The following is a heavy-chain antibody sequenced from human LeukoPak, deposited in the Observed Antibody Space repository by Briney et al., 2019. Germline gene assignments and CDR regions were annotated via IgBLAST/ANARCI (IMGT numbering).Heavy chain of an antibody. J-gene: IGHJ4*02. Sequence: ASVKVSCKASGGTFSSYAISWVRQAPGQGLEWMGGIIHIFGTANYAQKFQGRVTITTDESTSTAYMELSSLRSEDTAVYYCAIHSSGWGRVYWGQGTLVTVSS. V-gene: IGHV1-69*05. CDR2: IIHIFGTA. CDR3: AIHSSGWGRVY. D-gene: IGHD6-19*01. CDR1: GGTFSSYA.